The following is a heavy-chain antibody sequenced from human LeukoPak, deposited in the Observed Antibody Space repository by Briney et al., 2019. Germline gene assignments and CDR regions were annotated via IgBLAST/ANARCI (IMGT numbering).Heavy chain of an antibody. V-gene: IGHV3-33*01. J-gene: IGHJ6*02. Sequence: GGSLRLSCAASGFPFSSYGMHWVRQAPGKGPEWVAVIWYDGSNKYYADSVKGRFTISRDNSKNTLYLQMNSLRAEDTAVYYCARGVGSSSGSYYYGMDVWGQGTTVTVSS. CDR1: GFPFSSYG. CDR3: ARGVGSSSGSYYYGMDV. D-gene: IGHD6-13*01. CDR2: IWYDGSNK.